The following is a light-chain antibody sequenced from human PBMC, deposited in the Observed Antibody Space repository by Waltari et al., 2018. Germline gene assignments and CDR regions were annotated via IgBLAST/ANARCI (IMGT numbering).Light chain of an antibody. V-gene: IGLV2-14*03. Sequence: QSALTQPASVSGSPGQSITISCTGTSRYVGGYNYVSWYQQHPGKAPRLMIYDVSNRPSGVSNRFSGSKSGNTASLTISGLQAEDEADYHCSSYTSSSTLIFGGGTKLTVL. CDR3: SSYTSSSTLI. CDR1: SRYVGGYNY. J-gene: IGLJ2*01. CDR2: DVS.